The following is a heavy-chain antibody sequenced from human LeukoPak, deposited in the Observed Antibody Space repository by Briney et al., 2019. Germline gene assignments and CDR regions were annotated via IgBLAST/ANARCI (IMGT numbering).Heavy chain of an antibody. D-gene: IGHD3-22*01. V-gene: IGHV1-18*01. J-gene: IGHJ3*02. Sequence: ASVKVSCKASGYTFTNYGISWVRQAPGQGLEWMGWISANNGNRNYALKLQDRVSMTTDTSTSTAYMELRSLRSDDTAVYYCARDLGLGRMDYYDSSGYLGGRLPDAFDIWGQGTMVTVSS. CDR2: ISANNGNR. CDR1: GYTFTNYG. CDR3: ARDLGLGRMDYYDSSGYLGGRLPDAFDI.